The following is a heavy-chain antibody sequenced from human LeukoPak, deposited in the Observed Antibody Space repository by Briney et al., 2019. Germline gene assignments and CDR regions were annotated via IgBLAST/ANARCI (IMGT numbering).Heavy chain of an antibody. D-gene: IGHD3-10*01. CDR2: TLYRSKWSY. V-gene: IGHV6-1*01. CDR1: GDSVSSNDAA. J-gene: IGHJ4*02. CDR3: ARVYYYGSGSRDY. Sequence: SQTLSLTCAISGDSVSSNDAAWNWIRQSPSRGLEWLGRTLYRSKWSYDYAVSVRGRITINPDTSKNQFSLKLSSVTAADTAVYYCARVYYYGSGSRDYWGQGTLVTVSS.